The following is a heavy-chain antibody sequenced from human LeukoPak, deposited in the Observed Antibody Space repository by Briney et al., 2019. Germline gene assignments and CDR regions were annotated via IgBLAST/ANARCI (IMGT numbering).Heavy chain of an antibody. J-gene: IGHJ6*02. CDR1: GYTFTSYA. V-gene: IGHV7-4-1*02. Sequence: GASVKVSCKASGYTFTSYAMNWVRQAPGQGLEWMGWINTNTGNPTYAQGFTGRFVFSLDTSVSTAYLQISSLKAEDTDVYYCAREPLTMVRGVIITGHYYGMDVWGQGTAVTVSS. D-gene: IGHD3-10*01. CDR3: AREPLTMVRGVIITGHYYGMDV. CDR2: INTNTGNP.